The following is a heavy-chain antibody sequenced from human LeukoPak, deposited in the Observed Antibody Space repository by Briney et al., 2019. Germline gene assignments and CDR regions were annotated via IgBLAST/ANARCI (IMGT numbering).Heavy chain of an antibody. D-gene: IGHD6-6*01. J-gene: IGHJ5*02. CDR3: ARDFEQLPFDP. Sequence: SETLSLTCTVSGYSISSGYYWGWIRQPPGKGLEWIRSIYHSGSTYYNPSLKSRVTISVDTSKNQFSLKLSSVTAADTAVYYCARDFEQLPFDPWGQGTLVTVSS. CDR2: IYHSGST. CDR1: GYSISSGYY. V-gene: IGHV4-38-2*02.